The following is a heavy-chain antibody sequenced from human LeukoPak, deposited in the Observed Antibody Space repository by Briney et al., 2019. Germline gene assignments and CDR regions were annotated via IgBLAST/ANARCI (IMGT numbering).Heavy chain of an antibody. V-gene: IGHV4-59*02. J-gene: IGHJ4*02. CDR2: IYYTET. Sequence: SSETLSLTCTVSGGSVSNYYWSWIRQSPGKGLEWIGYIYYTETSYNPSLKSRVTISADTSKNQFSLKLYSVTAADTAVYYCATRKLGNDYWGQGTLLTVSS. D-gene: IGHD7-27*01. CDR1: GGSVSNYY. CDR3: ATRKLGNDY.